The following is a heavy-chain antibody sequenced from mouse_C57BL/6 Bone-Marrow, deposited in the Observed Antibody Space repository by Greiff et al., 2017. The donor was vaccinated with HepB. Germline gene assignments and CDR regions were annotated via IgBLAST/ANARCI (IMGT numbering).Heavy chain of an antibody. CDR3: ARHDYAFDY. Sequence: EVMLVESGGGLVQPGGSLKLSCAASGFTFSDYYMYWVRQTPEKRLEWVAYISNGGGSTYYPDTVKGRFTISRDNAKNTLYLQMSRLNSEDTAMYYCARHDYAFDYWGQGTTLTVSS. CDR2: ISNGGGST. J-gene: IGHJ2*01. V-gene: IGHV5-12*01. D-gene: IGHD2-4*01. CDR1: GFTFSDYY.